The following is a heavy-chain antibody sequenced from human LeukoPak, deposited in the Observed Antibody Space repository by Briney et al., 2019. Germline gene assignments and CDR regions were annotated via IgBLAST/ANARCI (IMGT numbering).Heavy chain of an antibody. J-gene: IGHJ4*02. CDR3: ARGKDNWNAFDY. Sequence: GASVKVSCKASGYTFTDYYMQWVRQAPGQGLEWMGWINPDSGDTNYAQRFQGRVTLTRDTSISTAYMELSRLTSDDTAIYYCARGKDNWNAFDYWGQGTLVTVSS. V-gene: IGHV1-2*02. D-gene: IGHD1-1*01. CDR2: INPDSGDT. CDR1: GYTFTDYY.